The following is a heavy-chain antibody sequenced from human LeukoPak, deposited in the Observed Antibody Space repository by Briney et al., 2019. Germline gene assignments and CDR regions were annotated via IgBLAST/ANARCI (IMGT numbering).Heavy chain of an antibody. CDR1: GFSFSTSG. Sequence: PGGSLRLSCAASGFSFSTSGMHWVRQAPGKGLEWVTLIRYDGGNKYYADSVKGRFTISRDNSKNTVYLQMNSLRAEDTAVYYCAKDMGGYIYGNGYYFDYWGQGTLVTASS. CDR3: AKDMGGYIYGNGYYFDY. V-gene: IGHV3-30*02. CDR2: IRYDGGNK. J-gene: IGHJ4*02. D-gene: IGHD5-18*01.